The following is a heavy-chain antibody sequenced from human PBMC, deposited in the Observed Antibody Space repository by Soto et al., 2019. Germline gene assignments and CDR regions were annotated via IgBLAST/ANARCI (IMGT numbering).Heavy chain of an antibody. CDR3: ARGEQWLFVFDL. CDR2: INHSGST. CDR1: GGSFSGYY. D-gene: IGHD6-19*01. Sequence: QVQLQQWGAGLLKPSETLSLTCAVYGGSFSGYYWSWIRQPPGKGLEWIGEINHSGSTNYNPSHKSRVTISVDTSKKQFSLKLSSVTAADTAVYYCARGEQWLFVFDLWGQGTLVTVSS. J-gene: IGHJ5*02. V-gene: IGHV4-34*01.